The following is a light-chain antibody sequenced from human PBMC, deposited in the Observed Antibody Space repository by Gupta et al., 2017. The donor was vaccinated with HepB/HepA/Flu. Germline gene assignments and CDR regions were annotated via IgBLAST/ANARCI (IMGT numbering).Light chain of an antibody. CDR3: APWHDSVDAPV. Sequence: QSVLTQPPSASGTPGQRVTISCSGSTSNIGVNTVNWYQHLPGSAPKLLIYHNDQRPSGVPDRFSASKSGTSASLAISGLQSGDEADYYCAPWHDSVDAPVFGGGTKLTVL. CDR1: TSNIGVNT. J-gene: IGLJ2*01. CDR2: HND. V-gene: IGLV1-44*01.